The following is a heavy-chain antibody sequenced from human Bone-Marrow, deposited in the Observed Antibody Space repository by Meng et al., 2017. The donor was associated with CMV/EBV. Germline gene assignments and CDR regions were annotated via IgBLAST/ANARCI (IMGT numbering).Heavy chain of an antibody. CDR1: GGSISSSSYY. D-gene: IGHD6-13*01. CDR2: IYYSGST. V-gene: IGHV4-39*07. CDR3: ARSEWGRSWYMGFDAFDI. J-gene: IGHJ3*02. Sequence: GSLRLSCTVSGGSISSSSYYWGWIRQPPGKGLEWIGSIYYSGSTYYNPSLKSRVTISVDTSKNQFSLKLNSVTATDTAVYYCARSEWGRSWYMGFDAFDIWGQGTMVTVSS.